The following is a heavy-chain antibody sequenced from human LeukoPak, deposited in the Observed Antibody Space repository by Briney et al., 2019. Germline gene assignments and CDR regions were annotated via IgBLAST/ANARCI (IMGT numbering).Heavy chain of an antibody. D-gene: IGHD2-21*02. CDR3: VREGSVLLSNNVDF. CDR1: GVTCTGYY. V-gene: IGHV1-2*02. Sequence: GASVKVSCTASGVTCTGYYIHWVRQAPGQGLEWMGYINPSSGGTNSAHKVQGRVTMTRDTSISAAYMELSSLISDDTAMYYCVREGSVLLSNNVDFGGQGKLITVS. J-gene: IGHJ4*02. CDR2: INPSSGGT.